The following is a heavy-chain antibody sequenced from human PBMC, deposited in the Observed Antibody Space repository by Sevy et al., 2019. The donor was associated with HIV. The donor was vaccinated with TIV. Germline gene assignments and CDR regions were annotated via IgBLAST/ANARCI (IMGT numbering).Heavy chain of an antibody. V-gene: IGHV4-59*13. D-gene: IGHD2-21*01. Sequence: SETLSLTCTVSGGSIRRYYWSWIRQPPGKGLGWIGYIYNSGNTNYNPSLKSRVTISVDTSKNQFSLRLSSVTAADTAVYYWARVFDSEGAFDLWGQGTMVTVSS. J-gene: IGHJ3*01. CDR2: IYNSGNT. CDR3: ARVFDSEGAFDL. CDR1: GGSIRRYY.